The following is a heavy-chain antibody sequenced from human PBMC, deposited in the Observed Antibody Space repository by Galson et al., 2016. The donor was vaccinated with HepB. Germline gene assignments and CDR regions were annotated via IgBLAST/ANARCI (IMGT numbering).Heavy chain of an antibody. V-gene: IGHV4-59*01. D-gene: IGHD6-6*01. CDR2: IYYSGSA. CDR1: GGFIRSYY. Sequence: SETLSLTCTVSGGFIRSYYWSWIRQPPGKGLEWIGYIYYSGSANYNPSLMSRVTISVDSSKNQFPLKLSSVTAADTAVYFCARGASSSSYGSRWFDPWGQGILVTVSS. J-gene: IGHJ5*02. CDR3: ARGASSSSYGSRWFDP.